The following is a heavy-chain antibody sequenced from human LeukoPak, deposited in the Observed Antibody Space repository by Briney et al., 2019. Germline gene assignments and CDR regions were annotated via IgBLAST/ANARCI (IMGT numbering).Heavy chain of an antibody. J-gene: IGHJ4*02. CDR2: ISYGGSNK. CDR1: GFTFSSYG. Sequence: GGSLRLSCAASGFTFSSYGMHWVRQAPGKGLEWVAVISYGGSNKYYADSVKGRFTISRDNSKNTLYLQMNSLRAEDTAVYYCAKGSEYILFDYWGQGTLVTVSS. CDR3: AKGSEYILFDY. D-gene: IGHD1-1*01. V-gene: IGHV3-30*18.